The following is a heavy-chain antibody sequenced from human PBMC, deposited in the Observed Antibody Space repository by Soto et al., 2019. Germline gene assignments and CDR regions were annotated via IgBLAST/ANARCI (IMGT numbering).Heavy chain of an antibody. CDR3: ASQRDYFDY. CDR2: INYDGSDK. CDR1: GFTFSSYS. Sequence: PGGSLRLSCAASGFTFSSYSMNWVRQAPGKGLEWVANINYDGSDKYFVDSVKGRFTISRDNAENSLYLQMNSLRAEDTAVYFCASQRDYFDYWGQGTLVTVAS. V-gene: IGHV3-7*01. J-gene: IGHJ4*02.